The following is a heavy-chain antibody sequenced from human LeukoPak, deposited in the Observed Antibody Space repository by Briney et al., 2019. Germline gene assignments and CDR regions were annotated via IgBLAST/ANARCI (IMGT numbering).Heavy chain of an antibody. CDR1: GFTFSSYG. CDR2: ISYDGSNR. Sequence: GGSLRLSCAASGFTFSSYGMHWVRQAPGKGLEWVAVISYDGSNRYYADSVKGRFTISRDTSKNTLYLQMNSLRAEDTAVYYCARILDSAWGELGYWGQGTLVTVSS. D-gene: IGHD6-19*01. V-gene: IGHV3-30*03. CDR3: ARILDSAWGELGY. J-gene: IGHJ4*02.